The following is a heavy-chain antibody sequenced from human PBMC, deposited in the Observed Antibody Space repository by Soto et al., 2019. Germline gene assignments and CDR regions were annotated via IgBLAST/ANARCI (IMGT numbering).Heavy chain of an antibody. J-gene: IGHJ3*02. CDR2: IYYSGST. CDR3: ARRVVVITLDAFDI. Sequence: PSETLXLTCTVSGGXISSGGYYWSXIRQHPGKGLEWIGYIYYSGSTYYNPSLKSRVTISVDTSKNQFSLKLSSVTAADTAVYYCARRVVVITLDAFDIWGQGTMVTVSS. V-gene: IGHV4-31*03. CDR1: GGXISSGGYY. D-gene: IGHD3-22*01.